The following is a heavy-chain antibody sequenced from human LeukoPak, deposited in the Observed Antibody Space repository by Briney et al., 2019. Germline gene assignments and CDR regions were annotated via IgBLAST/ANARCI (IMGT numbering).Heavy chain of an antibody. CDR1: GDSMSSFY. V-gene: IGHV4-4*07. D-gene: IGHD5-24*01. CDR3: ARHGHYYYMDV. CDR2: IYTSGVT. Sequence: SETLSLTCTVSGDSMSSFYWDWIRQPAGKGLQWIGRIYTSGVTNYNPSLKSRVTMSVDTSSNQFSLKLSSVTAADTAVYYCARHGHYYYMDVWGKGTTVTVSS. J-gene: IGHJ6*03.